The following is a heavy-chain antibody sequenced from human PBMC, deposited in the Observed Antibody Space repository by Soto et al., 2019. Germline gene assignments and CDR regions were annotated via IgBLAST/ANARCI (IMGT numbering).Heavy chain of an antibody. V-gene: IGHV4-4*07. CDR1: GGSISSYY. CDR2: IYTSGST. D-gene: IGHD6-13*01. CDR3: ARSIAVAGSYWFDP. J-gene: IGHJ5*02. Sequence: QVQLQESGPGLVKPSETLSLTCTVSGGSISSYYWSWIRQPAGKGLEWIGRIYTSGSTNYNPSLKSRVTMSVDTSKNQFSLKLSSVTAADTAVYYCARSIAVAGSYWFDPWGQGTLVTVSS.